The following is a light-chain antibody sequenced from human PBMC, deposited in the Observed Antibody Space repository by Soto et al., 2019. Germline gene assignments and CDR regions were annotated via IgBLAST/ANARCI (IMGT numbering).Light chain of an antibody. CDR1: QSVDSKY. J-gene: IGKJ1*01. CDR2: AAS. Sequence: ESVLTQSPGTLSLSPGERATLSCRASQSVDSKYLAWYQQKPGQAPRILIFAASSRATGIPDRFSCSGSGTDFTLTISRLEPGDFAVYYCQQYGYSAWTFGQGTKVEIK. CDR3: QQYGYSAWT. V-gene: IGKV3-20*01.